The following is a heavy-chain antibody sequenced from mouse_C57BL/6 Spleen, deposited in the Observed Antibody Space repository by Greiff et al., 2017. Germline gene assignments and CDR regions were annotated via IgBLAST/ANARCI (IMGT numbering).Heavy chain of an antibody. CDR2: ISYDGSN. CDR3: ARGGIYYDYDEAWFAY. V-gene: IGHV3-6*01. J-gene: IGHJ3*01. CDR1: GYSITSGYY. Sequence: EVQRVESGPGLVKPSQSLSLTCSVTGYSITSGYYWNWIRQFPGNKLEWMGYISYDGSNNYNPSLKNRISITRDTSKNQFFLKLNSVTTEDTATYYCARGGIYYDYDEAWFAYWGQGTLVTVAA. D-gene: IGHD2-4*01.